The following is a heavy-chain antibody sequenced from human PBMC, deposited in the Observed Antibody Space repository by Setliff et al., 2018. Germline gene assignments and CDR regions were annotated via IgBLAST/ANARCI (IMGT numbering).Heavy chain of an antibody. Sequence: ASVKVSCKSSGFTFTDYGITWVRQVPGQGLEWMGWINNYNFNTQYAQKFQGRVTVTTDTSTSTAYMEVKSLTSDDTAVYYCARLVRYCTRTSCQRTPGAEYWGQGTLVTVSS. CDR2: INNYNFNT. V-gene: IGHV1-18*01. CDR3: ARLVRYCTRTSCQRTPGAEY. CDR1: GFTFTDYG. J-gene: IGHJ4*02. D-gene: IGHD2-2*01.